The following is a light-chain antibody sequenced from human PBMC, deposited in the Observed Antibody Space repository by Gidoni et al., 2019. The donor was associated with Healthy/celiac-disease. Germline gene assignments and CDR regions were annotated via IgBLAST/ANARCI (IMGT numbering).Light chain of an antibody. CDR3: SSYTSSSTQV. CDR1: SRDVVGYNF. V-gene: IGLV2-14*03. Sequence: SALTLPASVSGSPGQPIPFPCTGTSRDVVGYNFVSSYQQHPGKAPQLMIYDVRNRPSGVSNRFSGSKSGNTASLTISRLQAEDEADYYCSSYTSSSTQVFGGGTKLTVL. J-gene: IGLJ3*02. CDR2: DVR.